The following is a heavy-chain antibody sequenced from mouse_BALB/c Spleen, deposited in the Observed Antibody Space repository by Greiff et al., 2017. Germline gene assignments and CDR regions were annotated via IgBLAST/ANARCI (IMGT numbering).Heavy chain of an antibody. V-gene: IGHV5-17*02. D-gene: IGHD1-1*01. CDR1: GFTFSSFG. CDR3: ARSSITTMDY. J-gene: IGHJ4*01. CDR2: ISSGSSTI. Sequence: EVQLVESGGGLVQPGGSRKLSCAASGFTFSSFGMHWVRQAPEKGLEWVAYISSGSSTIYYADTVKGRFTISRDNPKNTLFLQMTSLRSEDTAMYYCARSSITTMDYWGQGTSVTVSS.